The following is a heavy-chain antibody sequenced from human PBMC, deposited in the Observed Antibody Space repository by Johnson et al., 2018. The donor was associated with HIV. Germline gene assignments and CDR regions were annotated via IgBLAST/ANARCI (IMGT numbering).Heavy chain of an antibody. V-gene: IGHV3-66*01. Sequence: MLLVESGGGVVQPGGSLRLSCAASALTVSTNYMSWVRQAPGKGLEWVSVIYSGDTTYYADSVKGRFTISRDNSKNTLYLQMNSLRAGDTAVYYCARGGAAAGGAFDIWGQGTMVTVSS. CDR3: ARGGAAAGGAFDI. CDR1: ALTVSTNY. D-gene: IGHD6-13*01. CDR2: IYSGDTT. J-gene: IGHJ3*02.